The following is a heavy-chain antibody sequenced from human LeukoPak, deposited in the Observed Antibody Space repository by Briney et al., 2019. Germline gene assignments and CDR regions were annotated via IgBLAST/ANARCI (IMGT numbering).Heavy chain of an antibody. D-gene: IGHD2-15*01. J-gene: IGHJ4*02. CDR3: ARVYCSGGRCYYCDY. CDR2: IYSGGST. V-gene: IGHV3-66*01. CDR1: GFTVSSNY. Sequence: PGGSLRLSCAASGFTVSSNYMSWVRQAPGKGLEWVSVIYSGGSTYYADSVKGRFTISRDISKNTLYLQMNSLRAEDTAVYYCARVYCSGGRCYYCDYWGQGTLVTVSS.